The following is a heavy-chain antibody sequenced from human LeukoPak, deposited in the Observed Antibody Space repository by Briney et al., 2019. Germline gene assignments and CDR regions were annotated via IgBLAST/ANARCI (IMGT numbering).Heavy chain of an antibody. D-gene: IGHD6-19*01. CDR2: IYSGGST. J-gene: IGHJ6*03. Sequence: GGSLRLSCAASGFTVSSNYRSWVRQAPGKGLEWVSVIYSGGSTYYADSVKGRFTISRDNSKNTLYLQMSSLRAEDTAVYYCARRWLAVAGYYYYYMDVWGKGTTVTISS. CDR1: GFTVSSNY. CDR3: ARRWLAVAGYYYYYMDV. V-gene: IGHV3-53*01.